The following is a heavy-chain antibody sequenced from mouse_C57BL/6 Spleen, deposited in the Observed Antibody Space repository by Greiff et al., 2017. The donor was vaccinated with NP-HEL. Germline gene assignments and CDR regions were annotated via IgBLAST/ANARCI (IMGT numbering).Heavy chain of an antibody. V-gene: IGHV5-16*01. CDR3: ARTYYYGSSWGFAY. CDR1: GFTFSDYY. CDR2: INYDGSST. J-gene: IGHJ3*01. Sequence: EVKLVESEGGLVQPGSSLKLSCTASGFTFSDYYMAWVRQVPEKGLEWVANINYDGSSTYYLDSLKSRFIISRDNAKNILYLQMSSLKSEDTATYYCARTYYYGSSWGFAYWGQGTLVTVSA. D-gene: IGHD1-1*01.